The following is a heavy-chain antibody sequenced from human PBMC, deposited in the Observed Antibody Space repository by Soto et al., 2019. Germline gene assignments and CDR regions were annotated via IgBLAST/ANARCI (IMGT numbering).Heavy chain of an antibody. J-gene: IGHJ4*02. CDR2: IWNDESNK. CDR3: ARIGSWALNFDY. Sequence: QVQLVASGGGVVQPGRSLRLCCAASGFTFSNYHMHWVRQAPGKGLEWVAVIWNDESNKFYADSVKGRFTISRDNSKNTLYLQMNTLRAEDTAVYYCARIGSWALNFDYWGQGTLVTVSS. D-gene: IGHD6-13*01. CDR1: GFTFSNYH. V-gene: IGHV3-33*01.